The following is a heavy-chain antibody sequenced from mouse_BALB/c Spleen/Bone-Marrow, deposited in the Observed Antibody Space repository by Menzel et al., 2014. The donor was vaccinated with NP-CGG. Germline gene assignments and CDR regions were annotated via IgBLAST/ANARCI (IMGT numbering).Heavy chain of an antibody. CDR2: ISSGSSTI. D-gene: IGHD1-1*01. CDR1: GITFSSFG. Sequence: EVKVVESGGGLVQPGGSRKLSCAASGITFSSFGMHWVRQAPEKGLEWVAYISSGSSTIYYADTVKGRFTMSRDNPKNTLFLQMTSLRSEDTAMYYCARDYGYAMDYWGQGTSVTVSS. V-gene: IGHV5-17*02. CDR3: ARDYGYAMDY. J-gene: IGHJ4*01.